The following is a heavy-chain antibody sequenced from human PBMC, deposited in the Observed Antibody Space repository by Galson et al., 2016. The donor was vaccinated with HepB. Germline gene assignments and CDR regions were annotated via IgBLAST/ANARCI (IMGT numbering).Heavy chain of an antibody. CDR2: DSMDGRRK. CDR3: AKRHEYCPPVGCSVDY. J-gene: IGHJ4*02. Sequence: SLRLSCAASGFTFNRRGMHWVRQAPGKGLEWAAADSMDGRRKFYADSVKGRFTISRDNSNNMLFLQMSSLRVDDTAVYYCAKRHEYCPPVGCSVDYWGQGTLVTVS. D-gene: IGHD2/OR15-2a*01. V-gene: IGHV3-30*18. CDR1: GFTFNRRG.